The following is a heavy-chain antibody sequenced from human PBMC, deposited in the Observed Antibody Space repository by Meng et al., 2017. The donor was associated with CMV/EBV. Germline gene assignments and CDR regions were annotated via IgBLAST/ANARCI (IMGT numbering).Heavy chain of an antibody. J-gene: IGHJ6*02. CDR3: AKGSFMITFGGVIARYGMDV. D-gene: IGHD3-16*02. CDR1: GFTFSSYA. V-gene: IGHV3-23*01. CDR2: ISGRGGST. Sequence: GESLKISCAASGFTFSSYAMSWVRQAPGKGLEWVSAISGRGGSTYYADSVKGRFTISRDNSKNTLYLQMSSLRAEDTAVYYCAKGSFMITFGGVIARYGMDVWGQGTTVTVSS.